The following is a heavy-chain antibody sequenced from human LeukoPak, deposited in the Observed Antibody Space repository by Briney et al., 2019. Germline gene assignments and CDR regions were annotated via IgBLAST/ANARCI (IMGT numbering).Heavy chain of an antibody. Sequence: TLSLTCTVSGGSISSYYWRWIRQPAGKALEGLALIYLDDDKRYSPSLKSRLTITKDTSKNQVVLTMTNMDPVDTATYYCAHRRETYYYDSSGYSDYWCQGTLVTVSS. CDR3: AHRRETYYYDSSGYSDY. J-gene: IGHJ4*02. CDR2: IYLDDDK. V-gene: IGHV2-5*02. D-gene: IGHD3-22*01. CDR1: GGSISSYYWR.